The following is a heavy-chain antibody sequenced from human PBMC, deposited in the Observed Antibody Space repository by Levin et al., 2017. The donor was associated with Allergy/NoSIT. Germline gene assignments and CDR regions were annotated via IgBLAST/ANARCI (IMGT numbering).Heavy chain of an antibody. CDR1: GFTFSSYE. CDR2: ISSSGSTI. CDR3: ARGERGRWLQLKGY. J-gene: IGHJ4*02. Sequence: GGSLRLSCAASGFTFSSYEMNWVRQAPGKGLEWVSYISSSGSTIYYADSVKGRFTISRDNAKNSLYLQMNSLRAEDTAVYYCARGERGRWLQLKGYWGQGTLVTVSS. V-gene: IGHV3-48*03. D-gene: IGHD5-24*01.